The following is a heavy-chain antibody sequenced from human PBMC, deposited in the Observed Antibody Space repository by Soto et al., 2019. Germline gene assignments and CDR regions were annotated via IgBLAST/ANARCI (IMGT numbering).Heavy chain of an antibody. CDR3: ARGRYSSLSRPYFDY. CDR1: GGSFSGYY. J-gene: IGHJ4*02. D-gene: IGHD6-13*01. CDR2: INHSGST. Sequence: SETLSLTCAVYGGSFSGYYWSWIRQPPGKGLEWIGEINHSGSTNYNPSLKSRVTISVDTSKNQFSLKLSSVTAADTAVYYCARGRYSSLSRPYFDYWGQGTLVTVSS. V-gene: IGHV4-34*01.